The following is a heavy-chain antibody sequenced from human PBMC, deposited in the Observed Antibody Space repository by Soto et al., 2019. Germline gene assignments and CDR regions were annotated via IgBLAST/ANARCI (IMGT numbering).Heavy chain of an antibody. CDR3: ARITMVRGHLSWFDP. CDR1: GGSISNYY. D-gene: IGHD3-10*01. J-gene: IGHJ5*02. Sequence: QVQLQESGPGLVKPSETLSLTCTVSGGSISNYYWSWIRQPPGKGLEWIGYIYYSGSTNYNPSLKSRVTISVDTSKNQFSLKLSSVTAADTAVYYCARITMVRGHLSWFDPWGQGTLVTVSS. V-gene: IGHV4-59*08. CDR2: IYYSGST.